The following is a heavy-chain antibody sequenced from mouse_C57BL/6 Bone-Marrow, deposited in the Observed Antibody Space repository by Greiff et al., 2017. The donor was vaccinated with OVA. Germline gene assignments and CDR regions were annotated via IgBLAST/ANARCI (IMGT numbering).Heavy chain of an antibody. CDR1: GFSFNTYA. CDR2: IRSKSNNYAT. CDR3: VRHSGGSSNYYAMDY. Sequence: EVKVVESGGGLVQPKGSLKLSCAASGFSFNTYAMNWVRQAPGKGLEWVARIRSKSNNYATYYADSVKDRFTISRDDSESMLYLQMNNLKTEDTAMYYCVRHSGGSSNYYAMDYWGQGTSVTVSS. D-gene: IGHD1-1*01. V-gene: IGHV10-1*01. J-gene: IGHJ4*01.